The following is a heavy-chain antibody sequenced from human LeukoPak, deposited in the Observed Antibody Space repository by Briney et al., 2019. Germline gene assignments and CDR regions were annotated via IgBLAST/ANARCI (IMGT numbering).Heavy chain of an antibody. CDR3: ARDSPYAGASDI. J-gene: IGHJ3*02. D-gene: IGHD6-13*01. CDR1: GGSISSYY. Sequence: SETLSLTCTVSGGSISSYYWSWIRQPPGKGLEWIGYISYSGSTNYNPSLKSRVSISVDTSKNQFSLKLSSVTAADTAVYYCARDSPYAGASDIWGQGTLVTVSS. CDR2: ISYSGST. V-gene: IGHV4-59*01.